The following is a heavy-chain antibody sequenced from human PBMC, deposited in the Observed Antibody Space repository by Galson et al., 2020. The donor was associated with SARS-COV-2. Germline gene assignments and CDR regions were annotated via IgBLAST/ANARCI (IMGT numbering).Heavy chain of an antibody. CDR1: GGTFSSYA. CDR3: ASTTIAAAGTCWFDP. J-gene: IGHJ5*02. D-gene: IGHD6-13*01. V-gene: IGHV1-69*10. CDR2: IIPILGIA. Sequence: SVKVSCKASGGTFSSYAISWVRQAPGQGLEWMGGIIPILGIANYAQKFQGRVTITADKSTSTAYMELSSLRSEDTAVYYCASTTIAAAGTCWFDPGGQGTLVTVSS.